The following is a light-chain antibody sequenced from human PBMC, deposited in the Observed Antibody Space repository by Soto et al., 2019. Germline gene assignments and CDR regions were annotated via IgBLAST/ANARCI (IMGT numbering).Light chain of an antibody. J-gene: IGKJ4*01. Sequence: EILMTQSPATLSISPGEGATLSCRASQGVGRSVAWYQQTPGQSPRLLIYSASTRASGFPARFSGSGSGTEFTLTISSLQSEDFAVYSCQQYYYWPLTFGGGTKVEIK. V-gene: IGKV3-15*01. CDR1: QGVGRS. CDR3: QQYYYWPLT. CDR2: SAS.